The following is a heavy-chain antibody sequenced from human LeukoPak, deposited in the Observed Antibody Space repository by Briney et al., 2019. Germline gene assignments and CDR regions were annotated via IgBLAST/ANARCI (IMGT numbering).Heavy chain of an antibody. CDR3: ARDVGGYDSDY. V-gene: IGHV3-48*03. CDR1: GFTFSSYE. J-gene: IGHJ4*02. Sequence: GGSLRLSCAASGFTFSSYEMNWVRQAPGKGLEWVSYISSSGSTIYYADSVKGRFTISRDNAKNSLYLQTNSLRAEDTAVYYCARDVGGYDSDYWGQGTLSPPPQ. CDR2: ISSSGSTI. D-gene: IGHD5-12*01.